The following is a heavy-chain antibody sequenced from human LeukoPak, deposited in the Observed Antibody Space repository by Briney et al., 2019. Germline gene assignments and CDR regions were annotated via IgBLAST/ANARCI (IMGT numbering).Heavy chain of an antibody. J-gene: IGHJ3*01. V-gene: IGHV5-51*01. CDR3: GMSGDRVPLQDDVFDV. Sequence: GESLKISCNVSGYSFTSYCLGWVRQMPGKGLEWRGIIYPGDSGPTYSPSFQGQVTISVDKSINTAYLQWSSLQASDTAMYYCGMSGDRVPLQDDVFDVWGQGTMVTVST. D-gene: IGHD1-26*01. CDR2: IYPGDSGP. CDR1: GYSFTSYC.